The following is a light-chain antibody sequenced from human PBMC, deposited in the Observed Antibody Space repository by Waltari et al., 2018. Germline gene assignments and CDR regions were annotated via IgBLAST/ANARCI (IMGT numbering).Light chain of an antibody. CDR1: ESISSY. Sequence: DIQLTQSPSSLSASVGDRVTITCRASESISSYLSWYQQKPGEAPKLLIYTASSLEGGVPSSVSGSGSGTDYTLTISNLKPEDFATYYCHQIYSTLGDTFGQGTKLEIK. CDR3: HQIYSTLGDT. J-gene: IGKJ2*01. CDR2: TAS. V-gene: IGKV1-39*01.